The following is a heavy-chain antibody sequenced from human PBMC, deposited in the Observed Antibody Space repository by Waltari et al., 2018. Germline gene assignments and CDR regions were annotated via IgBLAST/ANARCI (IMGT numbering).Heavy chain of an antibody. Sequence: EVQLVESGGGLVQPGGPLRLSGSASAFTFRCLYMDWVRQAPGKGLEWVGRIRNKASSYSTEYAASVKGRFTISRDDSKNSLYLQMNSLKTEDTAVYYCARDRGDYVSDYWGQGTLVTVSS. V-gene: IGHV3-72*01. CDR2: IRNKASSYST. J-gene: IGHJ4*02. D-gene: IGHD4-17*01. CDR3: ARDRGDYVSDY. CDR1: AFTFRCLY.